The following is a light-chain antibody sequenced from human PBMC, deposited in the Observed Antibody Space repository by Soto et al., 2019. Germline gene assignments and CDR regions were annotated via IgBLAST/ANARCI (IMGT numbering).Light chain of an antibody. CDR1: QSVGSF. CDR3: QQYGSSGT. V-gene: IGKV3-20*01. CDR2: DTS. J-gene: IGKJ1*01. Sequence: EILFTQSPATLSLSPGERATLSCRASQSVGSFLAWYQQKPGQAPRLLIYDTSIRATGIPARFSGSGSGTEFTLTISRLEPEDFAVYYCQQYGSSGTFGQGTKVDIK.